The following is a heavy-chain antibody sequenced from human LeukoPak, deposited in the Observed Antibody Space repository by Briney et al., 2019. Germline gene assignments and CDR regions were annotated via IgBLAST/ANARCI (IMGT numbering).Heavy chain of an antibody. CDR1: GFIFSRYA. J-gene: IGHJ4*02. Sequence: GGSLRLSCAASGFIFSRYAMNWVRQAPGKGLEWVSGIGGSGATTYYADSVKGRFTISRDTSKNTLYLQMNSLTAEDTAVYYCAKEEVGAVAGRFDFWGQGTLVTVSS. CDR2: IGGSGATT. D-gene: IGHD6-19*01. CDR3: AKEEVGAVAGRFDF. V-gene: IGHV3-23*01.